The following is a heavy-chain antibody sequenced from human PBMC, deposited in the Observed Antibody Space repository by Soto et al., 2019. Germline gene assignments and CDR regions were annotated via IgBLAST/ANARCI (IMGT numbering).Heavy chain of an antibody. CDR1: GGSISSGGYY. Sequence: SETLSLTCTVSGGSISSGGYYWSWIRQHPGKGLEWIGYIYYSGSTYYNPSLKSRVTISVDTSKNQFSLKLSSVTAADTAVYYCAREISFSIAVAGYFDYWGQGTLVTVSS. V-gene: IGHV4-31*03. D-gene: IGHD6-19*01. CDR3: AREISFSIAVAGYFDY. CDR2: IYYSGST. J-gene: IGHJ4*02.